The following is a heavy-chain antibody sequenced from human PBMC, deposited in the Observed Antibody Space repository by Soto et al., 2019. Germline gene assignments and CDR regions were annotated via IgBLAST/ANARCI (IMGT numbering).Heavy chain of an antibody. Sequence: SETLSLTCTVSGGSISSGDYYWSWIRQPPGKGLEWIGYIYYSGSTYYNPSLKSRVTISVDTAKNQFSLKLSSVTAADTAVYYCARIRLLWFWESDREKYYFDYWGQGTLVTVSS. J-gene: IGHJ4*02. CDR1: GGSISSGDYY. D-gene: IGHD3-10*01. CDR3: ARIRLLWFWESDREKYYFDY. CDR2: IYYSGST. V-gene: IGHV4-30-4*01.